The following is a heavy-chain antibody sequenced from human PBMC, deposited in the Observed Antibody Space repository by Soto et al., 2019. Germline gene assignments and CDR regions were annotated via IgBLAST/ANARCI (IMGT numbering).Heavy chain of an antibody. CDR1: GFTFSDYY. CDR2: ISSSGTTI. Sequence: ESGGGLVKPGGSLRLSCAASGFTFSDYYMSWIRQAPGKGLEWVSYISSSGTTIYYADSVKGRFTVSRDNAKNSLYLQMNSLRAEDTAVFYCAKVSPAGAANYFYSGVDVWGQGTTVTVSS. D-gene: IGHD6-13*01. V-gene: IGHV3-11*01. CDR3: AKVSPAGAANYFYSGVDV. J-gene: IGHJ6*02.